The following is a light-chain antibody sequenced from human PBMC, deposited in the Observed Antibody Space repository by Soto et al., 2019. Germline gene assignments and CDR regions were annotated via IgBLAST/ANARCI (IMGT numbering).Light chain of an antibody. Sequence: QSVLTQPPSVSGAPGQRVTISCTGSSSNIGARYDVHWYQQLPGTAPKLLIYDNNNRPSGVPDRFSGSKSGTSASLAITGLQAEDEADYYCQSYDSGLGGYVFGTGTKLTVL. CDR3: QSYDSGLGGYV. CDR2: DNN. CDR1: SSNIGARYD. J-gene: IGLJ1*01. V-gene: IGLV1-40*01.